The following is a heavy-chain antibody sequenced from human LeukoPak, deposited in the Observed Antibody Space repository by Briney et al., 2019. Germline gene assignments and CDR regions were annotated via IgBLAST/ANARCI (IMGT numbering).Heavy chain of an antibody. D-gene: IGHD3-10*01. V-gene: IGHV3-30*04. Sequence: GGSLRLSCAASGFTFSSYAMHWVRQAPGKGLEWVAVISYDGSNKYYADSVKGRFTISRDNSKNTLFLQINNLRAEDTAVYYCAKDHYYGSFMGDYWGQGNLVIVSS. CDR3: AKDHYYGSFMGDY. J-gene: IGHJ4*02. CDR2: ISYDGSNK. CDR1: GFTFSSYA.